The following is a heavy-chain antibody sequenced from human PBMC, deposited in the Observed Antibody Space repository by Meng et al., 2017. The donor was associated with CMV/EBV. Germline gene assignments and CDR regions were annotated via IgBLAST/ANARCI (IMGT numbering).Heavy chain of an antibody. J-gene: IGHJ4*02. CDR1: GFTFSSYSMN. Sequence: ESLKISCAASGFTFSSYSMNWVRQAPGKGLEWIGSIYYSGSTYYNPSLKSRVTISVDTSKNQFSLKLSSVTAADTAVYYCARAEYSSSSGHYFDYWGQGTLVTVSS. CDR2: IYYSGST. CDR3: ARAEYSSSSGHYFDY. D-gene: IGHD6-6*01. V-gene: IGHV4-59*05.